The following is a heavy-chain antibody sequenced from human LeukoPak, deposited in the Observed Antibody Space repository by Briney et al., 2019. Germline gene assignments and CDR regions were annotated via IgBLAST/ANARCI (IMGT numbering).Heavy chain of an antibody. CDR1: GYTFTTYA. D-gene: IGHD3-16*02. CDR2: INTGNGDT. Sequence: ASVKVSCEASGYTFTTYAIHWVRQAPGQRLEWLGWINTGNGDTRYSQTFQGRVTITRDTSASTAYMELSSLRPEDTAVYYCARGDLGYYDYVWGSYPQGYFDYWGQGTLVTVSS. J-gene: IGHJ4*02. CDR3: ARGDLGYYDYVWGSYPQGYFDY. V-gene: IGHV1-3*04.